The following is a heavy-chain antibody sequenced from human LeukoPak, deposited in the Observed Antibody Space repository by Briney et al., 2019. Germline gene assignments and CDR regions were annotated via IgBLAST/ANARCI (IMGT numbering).Heavy chain of an antibody. CDR3: AKVRVTYCVTTTCYGDFDF. CDR1: GFTFSAYG. J-gene: IGHJ4*02. D-gene: IGHD2-2*01. Sequence: PGGSLRLSCAASGFTFSAYGMHWGRQAPGEGLEWVAIIWYDGGNKYYADSVKGRFTISRDDSKNTLHLQMNNLRAEDAAVYYSAKVRVTYCVTTTCYGDFDFWGQGTLVTVAS. V-gene: IGHV3-33*06. CDR2: IWYDGGNK.